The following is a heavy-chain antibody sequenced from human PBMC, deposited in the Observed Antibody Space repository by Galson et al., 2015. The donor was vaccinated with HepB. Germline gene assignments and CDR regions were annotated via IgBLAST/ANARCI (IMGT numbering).Heavy chain of an antibody. V-gene: IGHV1-18*04. CDR3: ARTTNKATGGGFDY. CDR2: ISAYNGDT. CDR1: GYTFTSYG. J-gene: IGHJ4*02. D-gene: IGHD1-14*01. Sequence: SVKVSCKASGYTFTSYGISWVRQAPGQGLEWMGWISAYNGDTNYAQKLQGRVTMTTDTSTTTAYMELRSLRSDDTAVYHCARTTNKATGGGFDYWGQGTLVTVSS.